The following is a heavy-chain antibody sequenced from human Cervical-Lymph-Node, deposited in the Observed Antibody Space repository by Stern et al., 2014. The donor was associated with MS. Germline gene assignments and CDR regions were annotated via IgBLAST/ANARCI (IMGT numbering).Heavy chain of an antibody. Sequence: QMQLVQSGAEVRKPGASVRISCKASGYTFTTYYIHWVRQAPGQGLEWMAIFNPGGGSETYAQNFLGRVTMTRDTSTSTVYMELSSLTSEDTAVYYCARGARVGTTTDYFDSWGQGTLVTVSS. CDR3: ARGARVGTTTDYFDS. V-gene: IGHV1-46*01. CDR2: FNPGGGSE. J-gene: IGHJ4*02. CDR1: GYTFTTYY. D-gene: IGHD1-26*01.